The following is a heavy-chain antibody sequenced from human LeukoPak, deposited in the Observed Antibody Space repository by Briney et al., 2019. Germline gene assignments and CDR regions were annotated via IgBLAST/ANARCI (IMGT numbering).Heavy chain of an antibody. CDR3: ARDRLTTVTTFHFDY. Sequence: GRSLRLSCAASGFAFSTYAMHWVRQAPGKGLEWVAVIWSDSTNKYYADSVRGRFTISRDNSKNTLYLQMSSLRAEDTAMYYCARDRLTTVTTFHFDYWGQGTLVTVSS. D-gene: IGHD4-17*01. V-gene: IGHV3-33*01. J-gene: IGHJ4*02. CDR2: IWSDSTNK. CDR1: GFAFSTYA.